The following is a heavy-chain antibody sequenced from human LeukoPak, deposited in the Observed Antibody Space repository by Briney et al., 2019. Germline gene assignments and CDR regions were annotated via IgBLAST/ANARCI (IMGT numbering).Heavy chain of an antibody. D-gene: IGHD3-10*01. CDR3: AHRRRGHYYGSGSSSPYSDAFDI. V-gene: IGHV2-5*01. J-gene: IGHJ3*02. CDR1: GFSLRTRGVG. CDR2: ISWNDDK. Sequence: ESGPTLVKPTQTLTLTCTFSGFSLRTRGVGVGWIRQPPGKALEWLSLISWNDDKRYSPSIKSRLTITKDTSKNQVVLTMTNMDPVDTATYYCAHRRRGHYYGSGSSSPYSDAFDIWGQGTMVTVSS.